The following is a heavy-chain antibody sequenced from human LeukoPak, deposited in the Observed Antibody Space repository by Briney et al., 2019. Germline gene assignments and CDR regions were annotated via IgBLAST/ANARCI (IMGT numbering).Heavy chain of an antibody. V-gene: IGHV4-38-2*02. D-gene: IGHD3-3*01. J-gene: IGHJ4*02. CDR2: IYHSGST. CDR3: AREGDYDFWSGYYES. Sequence: PSETLSLTCTVSGYSISSGYYWGWIRQPPGKGLEWIGSIYHSGSTYYNPSLKSRVTISVDTSKNQFSLKLSSVTAADTAVYYCAREGDYDFWSGYYESWGQGTLVTVSS. CDR1: GYSISSGYY.